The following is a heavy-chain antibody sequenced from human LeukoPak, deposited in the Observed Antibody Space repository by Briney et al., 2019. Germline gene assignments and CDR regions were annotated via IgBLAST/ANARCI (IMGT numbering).Heavy chain of an antibody. J-gene: IGHJ6*03. Sequence: SVKVSCKASGGTFSSYAISWVRQAPGQGLEWIGRIIPILGIANYAQKFQGRVTITADKSTSTAYMELSRLRSDDTAVYYCARLATVTHMDVWGKGTTVTVSS. D-gene: IGHD4-11*01. CDR1: GGTFSSYA. CDR3: ARLATVTHMDV. CDR2: IIPILGIA. V-gene: IGHV1-69*04.